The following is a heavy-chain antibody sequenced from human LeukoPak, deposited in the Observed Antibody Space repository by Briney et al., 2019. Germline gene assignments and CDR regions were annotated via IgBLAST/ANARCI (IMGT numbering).Heavy chain of an antibody. CDR3: AKVPHGDYAVDY. D-gene: IGHD4-17*01. CDR2: ISYDGSNK. J-gene: IGHJ4*02. CDR1: GFTFSSYG. Sequence: GKSLRLSCAASGFTFSSYGMHWVRQAPGKGLEWVAVISYDGSNKYYADSVKGRFTISRDNSKNTLYLQMNSLRAEDTAVYYCAKVPHGDYAVDYWGQGTLVTV. V-gene: IGHV3-30*18.